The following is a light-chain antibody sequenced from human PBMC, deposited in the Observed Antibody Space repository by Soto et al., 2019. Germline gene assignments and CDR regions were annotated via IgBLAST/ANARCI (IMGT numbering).Light chain of an antibody. V-gene: IGKV1-8*01. CDR1: QDISTY. J-gene: IGKJ3*01. Sequence: AIRVTQSPSPFSASTGDRVTITCRASQDISTYLAWYQQKPGKAPKLLIYAASTLQSEVPSRFSGSGSGTDFTITISCLQSEDFATYYCQQYYSYPFTFGPGTKVDVK. CDR2: AAS. CDR3: QQYYSYPFT.